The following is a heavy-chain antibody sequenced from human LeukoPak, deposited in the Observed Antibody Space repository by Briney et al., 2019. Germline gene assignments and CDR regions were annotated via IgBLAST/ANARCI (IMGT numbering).Heavy chain of an antibody. CDR2: ISAYNGNT. V-gene: IGHV1-18*04. Sequence: ASVKVSCKASGGTFSSYAISWVRQAPGQGLEWMGWISAYNGNTNYAQKLQGRVTMTTDTSTSTAYMELRSLRSDDTAVYYCARLAPYYDSSGCMDYWGQGTLVTVSS. CDR1: GGTFSSYA. D-gene: IGHD3-22*01. CDR3: ARLAPYYDSSGCMDY. J-gene: IGHJ4*02.